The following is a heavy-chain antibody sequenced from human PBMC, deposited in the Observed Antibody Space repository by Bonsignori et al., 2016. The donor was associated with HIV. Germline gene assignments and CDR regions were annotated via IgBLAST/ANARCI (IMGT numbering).Heavy chain of an antibody. D-gene: IGHD3-3*01. V-gene: IGHV2-26*02. CDR2: IFSNDET. Sequence: WIRQPPGKALEWLAHIFSNDETSYSTSLKSRLTIFKDTSKSQVVLMMTNMDPEDTATYYCARIYDFGDFVTLGYWGQGTLVTVSS. J-gene: IGHJ4*02. CDR3: ARIYDFGDFVTLGY.